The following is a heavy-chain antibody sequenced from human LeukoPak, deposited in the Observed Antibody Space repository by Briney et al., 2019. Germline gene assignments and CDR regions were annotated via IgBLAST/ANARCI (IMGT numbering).Heavy chain of an antibody. CDR3: AERGLGSTSGAYFFDY. J-gene: IGHJ4*02. Sequence: GGSLRLSCAASGFTFSNYGMSWVRQAPGKGLEWISSISSSGGSTYYADSVKGRFTVSRDNSKNTLYVQMNSLRAEDTAVYYCAERGLGSTSGAYFFDYWGQGTLVTVSS. CDR1: GFTFSNYG. V-gene: IGHV3-23*01. CDR2: ISSSGGST. D-gene: IGHD2-2*01.